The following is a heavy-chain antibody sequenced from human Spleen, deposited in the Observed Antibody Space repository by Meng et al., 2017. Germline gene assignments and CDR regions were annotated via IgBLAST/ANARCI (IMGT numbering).Heavy chain of an antibody. Sequence: AQLPQWGAGLFKTSEAPSLTCAVYGGSFSGYYWSWIRQPPGKGLEWIGEINHSGSTNYNPSLKSRVTISVDTSKNQFSLKLSSVTAADTAVYYCARVGYGPVGGDYWGQGTLVTVSS. CDR1: GGSFSGYY. V-gene: IGHV4-34*01. J-gene: IGHJ4*02. D-gene: IGHD5-18*01. CDR3: ARVGYGPVGGDY. CDR2: INHSGST.